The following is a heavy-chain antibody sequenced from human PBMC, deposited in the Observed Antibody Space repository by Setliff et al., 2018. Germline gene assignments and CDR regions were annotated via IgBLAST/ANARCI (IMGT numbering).Heavy chain of an antibody. V-gene: IGHV3-23*01. CDR3: AKDRVPDGKWDFDS. D-gene: IGHD2-8*01. Sequence: PGESLKISCVASGFTFGAYTLTWVRQAPGKGLEFVSGVDQGANTYYGDSVKGRFTISRDNSQNTVYLQMTNLRVEDTAIYYCAKDRVPDGKWDFDSSGPGILVT. J-gene: IGHJ4*02. CDR2: VDQGANT. CDR1: GFTFGAYT.